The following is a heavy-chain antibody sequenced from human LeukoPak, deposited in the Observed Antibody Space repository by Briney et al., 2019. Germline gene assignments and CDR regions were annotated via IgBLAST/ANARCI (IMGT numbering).Heavy chain of an antibody. Sequence: GGSLRLSCVASGFTFSSYWMHWVRQAPGKGLVWVSRINSDGSSTSYADSVEGRFTISRDNAKNTLYLQMNSLRAEDTAVYYCAIGMPAAMVWGQGTLVTVSS. D-gene: IGHD2-2*01. V-gene: IGHV3-74*01. CDR1: GFTFSSYW. CDR3: AIGMPAAMV. J-gene: IGHJ4*02. CDR2: INSDGSST.